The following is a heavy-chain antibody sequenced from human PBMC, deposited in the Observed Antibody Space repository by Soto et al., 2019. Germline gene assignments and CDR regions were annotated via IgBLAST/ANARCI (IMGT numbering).Heavy chain of an antibody. J-gene: IGHJ4*02. CDR1: GFTFSSYA. V-gene: IGHV3-23*01. D-gene: IGHD4-17*01. CDR3: AKDYSTVTTDPLSVVLFDY. CDR2: IITSDGRT. Sequence: EVQLLESGGGLVQPGGSLRRSCAASGFTFSSYAMSWVRQAPGKGLEWVSIITSDGRTYYADSVKGRFTISRDNSKNTVYLQMNSLRAEDTAVYYCAKDYSTVTTDPLSVVLFDYWGQGVLVTVSS.